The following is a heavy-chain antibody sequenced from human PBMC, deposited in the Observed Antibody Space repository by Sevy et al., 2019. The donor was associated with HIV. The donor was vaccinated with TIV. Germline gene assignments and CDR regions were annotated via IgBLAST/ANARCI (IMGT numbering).Heavy chain of an antibody. D-gene: IGHD1-1*01. CDR3: ALERLSSDVAEYFQN. V-gene: IGHV3-30-3*01. CDR1: GFTFSSYS. Sequence: GGSLRLSCATSGFTFSSYSMHWVHQAPGKGLEWVATISYDGINKHYADSVKGRFTISRDNFKNSLSLQMNSLRAEDTAVYFCALERLSSDVAEYFQNWARAPWSPSPQ. CDR2: ISYDGINK. J-gene: IGHJ1*01.